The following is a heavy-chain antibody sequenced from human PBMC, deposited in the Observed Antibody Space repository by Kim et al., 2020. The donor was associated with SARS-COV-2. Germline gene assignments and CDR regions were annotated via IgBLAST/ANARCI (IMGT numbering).Heavy chain of an antibody. CDR2: ISTYDGKT. V-gene: IGHV1-18*01. Sequence: ASVKVFCKASGYTFSNEGISWVRQAPGQGLEWMGWISTYDGKTVSAQNFQGRVTLTADTSTSTAFMELGGLKSDDTAVYYCAGDLRPDVVVVVNVIYYMDVWGKGTTVAVS. D-gene: IGHD2-15*01. CDR3: AGDLRPDVVVVVNVIYYMDV. J-gene: IGHJ6*03. CDR1: GYTFSNEG.